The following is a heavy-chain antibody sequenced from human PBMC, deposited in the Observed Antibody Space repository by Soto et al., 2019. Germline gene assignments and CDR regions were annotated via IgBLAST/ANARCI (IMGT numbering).Heavy chain of an antibody. CDR3: ARDRRDGYKTHQLDY. V-gene: IGHV3-11*06. CDR1: GFTFSDYY. Sequence: PGGSLRLSCAASGFTFSDYYMSWIRQAPGKGLEWVSYISSSSSYPNYADSVKGRFTISRDNAKNSLYLQMNSLRAEDTAVYYCARDRRDGYKTHQLDYWGQGTLVTVSS. J-gene: IGHJ4*02. CDR2: ISSSSSYP. D-gene: IGHD5-12*01.